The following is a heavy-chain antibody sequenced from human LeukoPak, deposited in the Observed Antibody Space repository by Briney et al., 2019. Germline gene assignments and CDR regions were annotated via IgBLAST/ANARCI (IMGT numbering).Heavy chain of an antibody. V-gene: IGHV5-51*01. CDR2: IYPGDSDT. Sequence: GESLKISRKGSGYSFTSYWIGWVRQMPGKGLEWMGIIYPGDSDTRYSLSFQGQVTISADKSISTAYLQWSSLKASDTAMYYCARQPIPTVTTYNYFDYWGQGTLVTVSS. D-gene: IGHD4-17*01. J-gene: IGHJ4*02. CDR3: ARQPIPTVTTYNYFDY. CDR1: GYSFTSYW.